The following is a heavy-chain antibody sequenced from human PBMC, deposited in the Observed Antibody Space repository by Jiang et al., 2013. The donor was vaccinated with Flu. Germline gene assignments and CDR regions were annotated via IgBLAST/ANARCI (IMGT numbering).Heavy chain of an antibody. Sequence: PGLVKPSETLSLTCTVSGDSIRSGYYWGWIRQPPGKGLEWVGTIYHSGSTFYNPSFKSRVTISVDTSKNQFSLKLTSVTAADTAVYYCARVAYYTSGSYYPDYWGQGTLVTVSS. CDR2: IYHSGST. J-gene: IGHJ4*02. CDR3: ARVAYYTSGSYYPDY. CDR1: GDSIRSGYY. V-gene: IGHV4-38-2*02. D-gene: IGHD3-10*01.